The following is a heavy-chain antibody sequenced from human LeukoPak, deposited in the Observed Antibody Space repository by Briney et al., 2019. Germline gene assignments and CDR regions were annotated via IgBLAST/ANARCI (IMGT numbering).Heavy chain of an antibody. J-gene: IGHJ3*01. D-gene: IGHD3-3*01. CDR3: ARESGWGLPHAFDF. CDR1: GYTFTSYA. V-gene: IGHV1-3*02. Sequence: ASVKVSCKASGYTFTSYAMHWVRQAPGQRLEWMGWSNAGNGNTKYSQEFQGRVTITRDTSASTAYMELNSLRAEDTAVYYCARESGWGLPHAFDFWGQGTMVTVSS. CDR2: SNAGNGNT.